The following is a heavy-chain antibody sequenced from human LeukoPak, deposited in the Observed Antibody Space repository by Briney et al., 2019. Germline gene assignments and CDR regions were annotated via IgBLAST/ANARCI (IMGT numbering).Heavy chain of an antibody. CDR3: ASYLSGWPLKY. D-gene: IGHD6-19*01. Sequence: ASEKVSCKASGYTFTSYHIHWVRQAPGQGLEWMGLINPSGGTTSYAQKFQGRVTMTRDMSTSTVYMELSSLRSEDTAVYYCASYLSGWPLKYWGQGTLVTVSS. CDR1: GYTFTSYH. V-gene: IGHV1-46*01. J-gene: IGHJ4*02. CDR2: INPSGGTT.